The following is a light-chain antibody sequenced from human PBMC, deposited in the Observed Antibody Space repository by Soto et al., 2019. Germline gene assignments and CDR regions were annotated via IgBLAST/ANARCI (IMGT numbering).Light chain of an antibody. Sequence: EIVLTQSPATLSLSPGERATISCRASQSVSSYLAWYQQKPGQAPNLLIYDASNRATGIPARFSGSGSGTDFTLTISSLEPEDFAVYYCQQRSNWPVTFGQGTKVDIK. CDR3: QQRSNWPVT. V-gene: IGKV3-11*01. CDR2: DAS. J-gene: IGKJ1*01. CDR1: QSVSSY.